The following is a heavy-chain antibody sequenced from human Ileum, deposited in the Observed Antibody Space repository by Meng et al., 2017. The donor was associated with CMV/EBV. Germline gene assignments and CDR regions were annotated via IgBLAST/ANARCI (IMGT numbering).Heavy chain of an antibody. D-gene: IGHD6-13*01. J-gene: IGHJ4*02. Sequence: VQMPESGPGLGKPSRTRSLTGTGTGGSISGGAYYRSWIRQPPGKGLEWIGYIYYSGSTYYNPSLKSRVTISVDTSKNQFSLKLSSVTAADTAVYYCAREIPSSSWYYLDYWGQGTLVTVSS. CDR3: AREIPSSSWYYLDY. CDR1: GGSISGGAYY. CDR2: IYYSGST. V-gene: IGHV4-30-4*08.